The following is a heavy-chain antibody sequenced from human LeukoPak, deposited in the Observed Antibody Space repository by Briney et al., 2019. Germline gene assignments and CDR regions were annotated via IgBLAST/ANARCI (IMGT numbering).Heavy chain of an antibody. CDR3: AKGGGCTNGVCYNFDY. CDR2: ISGSGGST. V-gene: IGHV3-23*01. CDR1: GFTFSSYA. D-gene: IGHD2-8*01. J-gene: IGHJ4*02. Sequence: GGSLRLSCAASGFTFSSYAMSWVRQAPGKGLEWVSAISGSGGSTYYADSVKGRFTISRDNSKNTLYLQMNSLRAEDTAVYYCAKGGGCTNGVCYNFDYWGQGTLVTVSS.